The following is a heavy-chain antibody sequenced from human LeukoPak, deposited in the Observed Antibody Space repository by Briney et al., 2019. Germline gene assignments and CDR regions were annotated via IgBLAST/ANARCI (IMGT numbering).Heavy chain of an antibody. J-gene: IGHJ4*02. CDR2: IRGKGSGGST. Sequence: PGGSLRLSCTASGFTFGDYAMNWFRRAPGKGLEWVGFIRGKGSGGSTEYAVSVKGRFTISRDDSRSIVYLQMDGLRTEDTAVYYCIRERDYTDEYWGQGTLVTVSS. D-gene: IGHD4-11*01. CDR1: GFTFGDYA. CDR3: IRERDYTDEY. V-gene: IGHV3-49*03.